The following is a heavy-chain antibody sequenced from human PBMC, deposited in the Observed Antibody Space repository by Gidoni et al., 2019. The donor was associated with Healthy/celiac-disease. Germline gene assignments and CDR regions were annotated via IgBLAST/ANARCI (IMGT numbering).Heavy chain of an antibody. V-gene: IGHV4-34*01. Sequence: QVQLQQWGAGLLKPSETLSLTCAVYGGSFSGYYWSWIRQPPGKGLEWIGEINHSGSTNYNPSLKSRVTISVDTSKNQFSLKLSSVTAADTAVYYCARGVVVVAATLHYYYGMDVWGQGTTVTVSS. D-gene: IGHD2-15*01. CDR2: INHSGST. CDR3: ARGVVVVAATLHYYYGMDV. J-gene: IGHJ6*02. CDR1: GGSFSGYY.